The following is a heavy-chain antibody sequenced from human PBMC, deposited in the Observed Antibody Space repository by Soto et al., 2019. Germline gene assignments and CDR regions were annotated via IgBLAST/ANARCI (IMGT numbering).Heavy chain of an antibody. CDR2: ISTYNGNT. J-gene: IGHJ1*01. CDR3: ARGQMYCSTTSCYLTAAEYFQY. D-gene: IGHD2-2*01. Sequence: ASVKVSCKASGYTFTNYGISWVRQAPGQGLEWMGWISTYNGNTNYAQKLQGRVTLTADTSTSTAYMELRSLRSDDTAVYYCARGQMYCSTTSCYLTAAEYFQYWGQGTLVTVSS. V-gene: IGHV1-18*04. CDR1: GYTFTNYG.